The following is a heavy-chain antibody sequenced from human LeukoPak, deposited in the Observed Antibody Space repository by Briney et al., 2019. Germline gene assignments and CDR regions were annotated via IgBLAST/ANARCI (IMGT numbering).Heavy chain of an antibody. D-gene: IGHD3-10*01. CDR3: AKETGRDYGSGSYYNY. CDR1: GFTFSSYA. V-gene: IGHV3-23*01. CDR2: ISGSGGST. J-gene: IGHJ4*02. Sequence: GGSLRLSCAASGFTFSSYAMSWVRQAPGKGLEWVSAISGSGGSTYYADSVKGRFTISRDNSKNTLYLQMNSLRAEDTAVYYCAKETGRDYGSGSYYNYWGQGTLVTVSS.